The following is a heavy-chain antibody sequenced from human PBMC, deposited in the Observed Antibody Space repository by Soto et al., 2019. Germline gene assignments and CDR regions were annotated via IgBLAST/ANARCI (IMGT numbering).Heavy chain of an antibody. V-gene: IGHV3-30*14. J-gene: IGHJ4*02. D-gene: IGHD1-7*01. Sequence: QVQLVESGGGVVQPGRSLRLSCEASGFAFRSYAVHWVRQAPGKGLDWVALISYDGSNVYYADSVKGRFTISRDNSKNPLYLQMNSLRAEDTAVYYCASRRGFGTYYFAYWGQGTLVTVSS. CDR1: GFAFRSYA. CDR3: ASRRGFGTYYFAY. CDR2: ISYDGSNV.